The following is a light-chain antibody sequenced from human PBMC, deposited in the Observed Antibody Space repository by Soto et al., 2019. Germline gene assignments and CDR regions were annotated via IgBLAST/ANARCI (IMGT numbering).Light chain of an antibody. CDR1: SSDVGGYNY. CDR2: EVS. J-gene: IGLJ1*01. Sequence: QSVLTQPASVSGSPAQSITISCTGTSSDVGGYNYVSWYQQHPGKAPKLMIYEVSNRPSGVSNRFSGSKSGNTASLTISGLQAEDEADYYCSSYTSSSTLYVFGTGTKVTV. V-gene: IGLV2-14*01. CDR3: SSYTSSSTLYV.